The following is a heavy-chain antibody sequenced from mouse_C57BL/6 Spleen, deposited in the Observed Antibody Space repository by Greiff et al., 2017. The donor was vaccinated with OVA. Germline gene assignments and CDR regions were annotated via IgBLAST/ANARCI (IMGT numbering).Heavy chain of an antibody. D-gene: IGHD2-4*01. CDR1: GYTFTSYW. CDR2: IYPGSGST. CDR3: ASRLKVPYDYDEGMDY. V-gene: IGHV1-55*01. J-gene: IGHJ4*01. Sequence: QVQLQQPGAELVKPGASVKMSCKASGYTFTSYWITWVKQRPGQGLEWIGDIYPGSGSTNYNEKFKSKATLTVDTSSSTAYMQLSSLTSEDSAVYYGASRLKVPYDYDEGMDYWGQGTSVTVSS.